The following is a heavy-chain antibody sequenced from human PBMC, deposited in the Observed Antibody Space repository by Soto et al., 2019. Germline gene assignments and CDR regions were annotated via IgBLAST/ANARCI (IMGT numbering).Heavy chain of an antibody. Sequence: GGSLSLSCSASGFTFDTYFMHWVRQAPGKGLEYVSAINTNGGSTYYADSVKGRFTISRDNSKNTLYLQMSSLRTEDTAVYYCVKAYRNSWYSLDYWGQGTLVTVSS. J-gene: IGHJ4*02. CDR1: GFTFDTYF. CDR2: INTNGGST. CDR3: VKAYRNSWYSLDY. V-gene: IGHV3-64D*08. D-gene: IGHD6-13*01.